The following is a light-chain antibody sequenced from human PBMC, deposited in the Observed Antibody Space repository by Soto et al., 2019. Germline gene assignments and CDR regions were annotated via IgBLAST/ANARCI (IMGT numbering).Light chain of an antibody. CDR2: DAS. CDR3: QQLTDWPPQWT. CDR1: HSISSY. J-gene: IGKJ1*01. V-gene: IGKV3-11*01. Sequence: EVVLTQSPDTLSLPPGERATLSCRARHSISSYLAWYQQKPGQAPRLLIYDASSRATGIPARFSGSGSGTDFTLTISSLEPEDFAVYYCQQLTDWPPQWTFAQGTKVEIK.